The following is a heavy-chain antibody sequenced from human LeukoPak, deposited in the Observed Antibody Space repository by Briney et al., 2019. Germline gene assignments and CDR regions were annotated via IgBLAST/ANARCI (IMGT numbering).Heavy chain of an antibody. CDR1: GFTFSSYW. CDR2: ISSSSSYI. V-gene: IGHV3-21*01. D-gene: IGHD1-26*01. Sequence: PGGSLRLSCAASGFTFSSYWMHWVRQAPGKGLEWVSSISSSSSYIYYADSVKGRFTISRDNAKNSLYLQMNSLRAEDTAVYYCARESGSYRYWGQGTLVTVSS. J-gene: IGHJ4*02. CDR3: ARESGSYRY.